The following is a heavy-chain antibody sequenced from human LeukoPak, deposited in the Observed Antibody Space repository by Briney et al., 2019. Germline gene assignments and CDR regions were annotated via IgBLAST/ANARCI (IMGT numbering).Heavy chain of an antibody. Sequence: ASVKVSCKASGYTFTSYYMHWVRQAPGQGLEWMGIINPSGGSTSYAQEFQGRVTMTRDTSTSTVYMELSSLRSEDTAVYYCARVGPHDAFDIWGQGTMVTVSS. CDR3: ARVGPHDAFDI. V-gene: IGHV1-46*03. J-gene: IGHJ3*02. D-gene: IGHD1-14*01. CDR2: INPSGGST. CDR1: GYTFTSYY.